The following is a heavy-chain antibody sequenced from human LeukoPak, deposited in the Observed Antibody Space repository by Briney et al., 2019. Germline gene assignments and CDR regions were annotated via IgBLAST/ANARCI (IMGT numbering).Heavy chain of an antibody. CDR2: ISGSGGST. V-gene: IGHV3-23*01. Sequence: GGSLRLSCAASGFTFSSYAMSWVRQAPGKGLEWVSAISGSGGSTYYADSVKGRFTISRDNSKNTLYLQMNSLRAEDTAVYDYAIEACSSPSCYDWGQGTLVTVSS. CDR3: AIEACSSPSCYD. CDR1: GFTFSSYA. J-gene: IGHJ4*02. D-gene: IGHD2-2*01.